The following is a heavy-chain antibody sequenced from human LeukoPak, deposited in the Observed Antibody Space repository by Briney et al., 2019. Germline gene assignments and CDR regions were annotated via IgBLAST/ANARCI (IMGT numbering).Heavy chain of an antibody. Sequence: GGSLRLSCAASGFTFSSYEMNWVRAAPGKELMWVSYNSSSGSTIYYSDSVKGRFTISRDNAKNSLYLQMNSLRAEETAVYYCARDGTGTYWGQGTLVTVSS. CDR2: NSSSGSTI. CDR3: ARDGTGTY. J-gene: IGHJ4*02. V-gene: IGHV3-48*03. D-gene: IGHD1-1*01. CDR1: GFTFSSYE.